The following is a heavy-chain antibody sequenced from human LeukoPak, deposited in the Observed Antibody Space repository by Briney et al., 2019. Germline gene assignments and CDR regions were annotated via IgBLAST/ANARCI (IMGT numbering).Heavy chain of an antibody. V-gene: IGHV1-2*02. J-gene: IGHJ3*02. CDR2: INPNSGGT. CDR3: ARGGATVSHQRDDAFDI. Sequence: GASVKVSCKASEYTFTGYYMHWVRQAPGQGLEWMGWINPNSGGTNYAQKFQGRVTMTRDTSISTAYMELSRLRSDDTAVYYCARGGATVSHQRDDAFDIWGQGTMVTVSS. CDR1: EYTFTGYY. D-gene: IGHD4-17*01.